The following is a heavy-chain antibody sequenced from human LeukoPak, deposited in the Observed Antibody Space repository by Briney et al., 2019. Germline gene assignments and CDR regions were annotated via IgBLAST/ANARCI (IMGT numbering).Heavy chain of an antibody. CDR2: INPNSGGT. CDR3: ARGSLGLDY. Sequence: GASVKVSCKASGYTFTGYYMHWVRQAPGQGLEWMGWINPNSGGTNYAQKFQGRVTTTRDMSTSTVYMELSSLRSEDTAVYYCARGSLGLDYWGQGTLVTVSS. D-gene: IGHD3-10*01. CDR1: GYTFTGYY. V-gene: IGHV1-2*02. J-gene: IGHJ4*02.